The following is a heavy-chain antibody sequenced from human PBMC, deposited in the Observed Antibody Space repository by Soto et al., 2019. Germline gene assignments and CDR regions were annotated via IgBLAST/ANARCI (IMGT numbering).Heavy chain of an antibody. D-gene: IGHD1-26*01. CDR1: GFTFSNYG. Sequence: GGSLRLSCAASGFTFSNYGMHWVRQAPGKGLEWVAVISYDGSNKYYADSVKGRFTISRDNSKNTLYLQMNSLRAEDTAVYYFAKDGYHCEVGAKLAFRARGTLDPVSA. CDR2: ISYDGSNK. CDR3: AKDGYHCEVGAKLAF. J-gene: IGHJ4*02. V-gene: IGHV3-30*18.